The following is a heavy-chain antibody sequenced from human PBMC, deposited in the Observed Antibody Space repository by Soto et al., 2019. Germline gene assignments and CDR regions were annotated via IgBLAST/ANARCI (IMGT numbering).Heavy chain of an antibody. J-gene: IGHJ6*03. CDR1: GFTFSNAW. CDR2: IKSKTDGGTT. CDR3: TTETRITMVRGVIYYYYYMDV. D-gene: IGHD3-10*01. Sequence: GGSLRLSCAASGFTFSNAWMSWVRQAPGKGLEWVGRIKSKTDGGTTDYAAPVKGRFTISRDDSKNTLYLQMNSLKTEDTAVYYCTTETRITMVRGVIYYYYYMDVWGKGTTVTVSS. V-gene: IGHV3-15*01.